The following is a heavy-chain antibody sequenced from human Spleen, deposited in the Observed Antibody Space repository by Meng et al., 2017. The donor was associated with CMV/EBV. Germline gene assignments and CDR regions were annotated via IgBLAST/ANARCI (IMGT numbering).Heavy chain of an antibody. CDR2: IYYSGSI. CDR1: GASISSSSYY. V-gene: IGHV4-39*07. Sequence: SETLSLTCSVSGASISSSSYYWGWSRRPPGKGLEWIGTIYYSGSIYYNPSLMSRVTMSVDTSKNQFSLRLSAVNAADTAVYYCARGLTRFLPKFWGQGTLVTVSS. J-gene: IGHJ4*02. D-gene: IGHD3-3*01. CDR3: ARGLTRFLPKF.